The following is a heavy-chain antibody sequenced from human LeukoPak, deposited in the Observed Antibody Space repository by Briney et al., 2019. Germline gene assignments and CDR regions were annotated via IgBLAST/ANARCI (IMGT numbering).Heavy chain of an antibody. CDR2: IGPGGDT. D-gene: IGHD1-14*01. Sequence: GGSLRLSCAASGFTFSSYDMHWVRQVRGKGLEWVSTIGPGGDTYYSNSVRGRFTISRENARNSLYLQMSSLRSADAATYYCARGAGSDRIHWGQGALVAVSS. J-gene: IGHJ4*02. CDR1: GFTFSSYD. CDR3: ARGAGSDRIH. V-gene: IGHV3-13*01.